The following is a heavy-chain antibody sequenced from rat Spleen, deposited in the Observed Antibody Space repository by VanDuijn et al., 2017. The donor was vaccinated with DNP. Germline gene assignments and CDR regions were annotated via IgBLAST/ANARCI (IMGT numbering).Heavy chain of an antibody. CDR1: GFSLNSYS. J-gene: IGHJ4*01. CDR3: ARTTRPSALDA. Sequence: VQLQESGPGRVQPSETLSLTCTVSGFSLNSYSVSWVRQPAGKGPEWMGRMWYDGDVAYNSALKSRLSISRDTSRNQVFLKMNSLQSDDTGTYYCARTTRPSALDAWGQGTSVTVSS. V-gene: IGHV2-34*01. D-gene: IGHD1-4*01. CDR2: MWYDGDV.